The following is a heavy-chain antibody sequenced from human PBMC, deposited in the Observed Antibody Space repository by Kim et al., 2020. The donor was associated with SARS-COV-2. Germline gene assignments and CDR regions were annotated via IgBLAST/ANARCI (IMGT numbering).Heavy chain of an antibody. V-gene: IGHV3-30*04. CDR1: GFTFSSYA. D-gene: IGHD6-13*01. J-gene: IGHJ6*01. Sequence: GGSLRLSCAASGFTFSSYAMHWVRQAPGKGLEWVAVISYDGSNKYYADSVKGRFTISRDNSKNTLYLQMNSLRAEDTAVYYCARGFGSSSWYVLDYYYY. CDR2: ISYDGSNK. CDR3: ARGFGSSSWYVLDYYYY.